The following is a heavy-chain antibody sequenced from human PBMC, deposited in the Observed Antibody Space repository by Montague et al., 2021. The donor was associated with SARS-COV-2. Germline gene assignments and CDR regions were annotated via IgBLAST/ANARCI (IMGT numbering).Heavy chain of an antibody. J-gene: IGHJ5*02. CDR1: GGSISSDY. Sequence: SETLSLTCSVSGGSISSDYWSWIRQSPGKGLEWIEYIYYRGATNYNPSLKSRVTFSIDTSKNQFSLKLISVTAADTAVYFCAREDRWNWFDPWGQGVLVTVSS. D-gene: IGHD5-24*01. CDR2: IYYRGAT. V-gene: IGHV4-59*01. CDR3: AREDRWNWFDP.